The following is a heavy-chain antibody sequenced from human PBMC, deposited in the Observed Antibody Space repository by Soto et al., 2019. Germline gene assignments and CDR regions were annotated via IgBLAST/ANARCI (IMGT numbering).Heavy chain of an antibody. D-gene: IGHD3-16*01. V-gene: IGHV3-30-3*01. J-gene: IGHJ4*02. Sequence: QVQLVESGGGVVQPGRSLRLSCAASGFTFSSYAMHWVRQAPGKGLEWVAVISYAGSNKYYADSVKGRFTISRDNSKNTLYLQMNSLSAEDTAVYYCARPEGAYDYVWGTFDYWGQGTLVTVSS. CDR1: GFTFSSYA. CDR2: ISYAGSNK. CDR3: ARPEGAYDYVWGTFDY.